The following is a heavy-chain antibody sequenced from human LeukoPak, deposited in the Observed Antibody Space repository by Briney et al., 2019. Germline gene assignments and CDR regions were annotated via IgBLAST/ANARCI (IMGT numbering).Heavy chain of an antibody. D-gene: IGHD2-2*01. CDR3: ADLVYCSSSSCYEPFNQT. Sequence: ASVKVSCKASGGTFSSLTINWVRQAPGQGLEWMGGIIPIFGRANYAQKFQGRVTITADDSTSTAYMELSSLRSEDTAVYYCADLVYCSSSSCYEPFNQTWGQGTLVTVSS. V-gene: IGHV1-69*13. CDR1: GGTFSSLT. J-gene: IGHJ4*02. CDR2: IIPIFGRA.